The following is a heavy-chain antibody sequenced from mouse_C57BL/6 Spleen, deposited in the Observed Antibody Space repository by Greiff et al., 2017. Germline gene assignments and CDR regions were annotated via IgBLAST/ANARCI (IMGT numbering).Heavy chain of an antibody. V-gene: IGHV1-80*01. CDR2: IYPGDGDT. J-gene: IGHJ3*01. Sequence: QVQLKESGAELVKPGASVKISCKASGYAFSSYWMNWVKQRPGKGLEWIGQIYPGDGDTNYNGKFKGKATLTADKSSSTAYMQLSSLTSEDSAVYFWARGGVGGRGFAYWGQGTLVTVSA. CDR3: ARGGVGGRGFAY. CDR1: GYAFSSYW.